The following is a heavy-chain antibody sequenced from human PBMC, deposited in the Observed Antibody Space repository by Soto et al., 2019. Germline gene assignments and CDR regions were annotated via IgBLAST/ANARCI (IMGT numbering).Heavy chain of an antibody. J-gene: IGHJ6*02. CDR1: GFTISSYW. CDR3: ARGLMVRGVTIYGMDV. V-gene: IGHV3-74*01. D-gene: IGHD3-10*01. CDR2: INSGGGST. Sequence: GGSLRLSWAASGFTISSYWMHWVRQAPGKGLVWVSRINSGGGSTYYADSVKGRFTISRDNSKNALYLQMNSLRAEDTAVYYCARGLMVRGVTIYGMDVWGQGTTVTVSS.